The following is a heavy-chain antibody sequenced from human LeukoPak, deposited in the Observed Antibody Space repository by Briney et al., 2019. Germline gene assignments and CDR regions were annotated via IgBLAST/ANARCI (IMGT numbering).Heavy chain of an antibody. CDR1: GYTFTSYD. CDR2: MNPNSGNT. CDR3: ARGRGQLYYSLPDPAHGLDV. D-gene: IGHD1-26*01. J-gene: IGHJ6*01. V-gene: IGHV1-8*01. Sequence: ASVKVSCKASGYTFTSYDINWVRQATGQGLEWMGWMNPNSGNTGYAQKFQGRVTMTRNTSISTAYMELSSLRSEDTAVYYCARGRGQLYYSLPDPAHGLDVWGQGTTVTVSS.